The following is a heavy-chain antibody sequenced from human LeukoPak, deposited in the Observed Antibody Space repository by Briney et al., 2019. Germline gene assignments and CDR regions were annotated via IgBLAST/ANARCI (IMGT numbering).Heavy chain of an antibody. CDR3: ASHYYGSGSYEDWTDAFDI. CDR2: LCGSGGST. Sequence: PGGPLRLPCAPSGFPLSSYPIRGAPRAPGKGLEWVSALCGSGGSTYYADSVKCQFTISRDNARTTLYLQMNILRAEDTAVYYCASHYYGSGSYEDWTDAFDIWGQGTMVSVSS. V-gene: IGHV3-23*01. D-gene: IGHD3-10*01. J-gene: IGHJ3*02. CDR1: GFPLSSYP.